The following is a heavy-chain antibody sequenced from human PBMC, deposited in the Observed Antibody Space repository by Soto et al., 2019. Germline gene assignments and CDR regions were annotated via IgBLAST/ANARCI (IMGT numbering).Heavy chain of an antibody. CDR3: ARSEWSGYYDY. CDR2: IYYSGST. Sequence: PSETLSLTCTVSGGSISSYYWSWIRQPPGKGLEWIGYIYYSGSTNYNPSLKSRVTISVDTSKNQFSLKLSSVTAADTAVYYCARSEWSGYYDYWGQGTLVTVSS. V-gene: IGHV4-59*01. J-gene: IGHJ4*02. CDR1: GGSISSYY. D-gene: IGHD3-3*01.